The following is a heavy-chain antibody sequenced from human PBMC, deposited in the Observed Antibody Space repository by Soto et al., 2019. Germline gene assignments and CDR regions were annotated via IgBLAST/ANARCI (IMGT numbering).Heavy chain of an antibody. CDR2: IIPIFGTA. CDR3: ARDGGRHSGGIDY. CDR1: GGTFSSYS. J-gene: IGHJ4*02. V-gene: IGHV1-69*01. D-gene: IGHD1-26*01. Sequence: QVQLVQSGAEVKKPGSSVKVSCKASGGTFSSYSINWVRQAPGQGLEWMGEIIPIFGTANYAQKFQGRVKITADESTSTAYMELSRLSSEDTAVYYCARDGGRHSGGIDYWGQGTLVTVSS.